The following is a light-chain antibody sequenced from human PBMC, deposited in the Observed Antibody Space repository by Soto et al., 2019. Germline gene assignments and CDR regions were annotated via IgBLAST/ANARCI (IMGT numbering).Light chain of an antibody. Sequence: EIVMTQSPATLSVAPGERVTLSCRASQSVSSNLAWYQQMPGQAPRLLIYGASPRVTNIPARFSGSGSGTEFTLTISSLQSEDFAVYYCQQYNNWPPWTFGQGTKVEIK. CDR1: QSVSSN. J-gene: IGKJ1*01. CDR3: QQYNNWPPWT. V-gene: IGKV3-15*01. CDR2: GAS.